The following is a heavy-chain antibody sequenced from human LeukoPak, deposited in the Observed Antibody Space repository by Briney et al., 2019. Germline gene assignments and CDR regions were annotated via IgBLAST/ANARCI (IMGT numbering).Heavy chain of an antibody. Sequence: SETLSLTCTVSGGSISNYYWSWIRQPAGKGLEWIGRVYSSGSTNYNPSLKSRVTMSVDTSKNQFSLKLSSVTAADTAVYYCARHYCGGDCYSRWYFDLWAVAPWSLSPQ. CDR1: GGSISNYY. J-gene: IGHJ2*01. CDR2: VYSSGST. CDR3: ARHYCGGDCYSRWYFDL. V-gene: IGHV4-4*07. D-gene: IGHD2-21*02.